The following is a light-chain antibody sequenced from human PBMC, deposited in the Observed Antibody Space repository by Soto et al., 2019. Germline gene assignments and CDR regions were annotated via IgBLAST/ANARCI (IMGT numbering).Light chain of an antibody. Sequence: QSALTQPASVSGSPGQSITISCTGTSSDVVGYQLVAWYQQHPGKAPKLIIYEVTTRPSGVSNRFSGSKSGNTASLTIYGLQAEDEADYYCCPYESKSISWLFGGGTKLTVL. CDR2: EVT. CDR1: SSDVVGYQL. J-gene: IGLJ3*02. V-gene: IGLV2-23*02. CDR3: CPYESKSISWL.